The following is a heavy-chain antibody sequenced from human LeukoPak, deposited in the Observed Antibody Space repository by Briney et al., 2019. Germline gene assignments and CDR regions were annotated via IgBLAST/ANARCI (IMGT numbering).Heavy chain of an antibody. Sequence: PGGSLRLFCAASGFTFSSYGMHWVRQAPGKGLEWVAVIWYDGSNKYYADSVKGRFTISRDNSKNTLYLQMNSLRSEDTAVYYCARDLVHSRGLAVAGMLAGYYYYYGMDVWGQGTTVTVSS. CDR2: IWYDGSNK. CDR3: ARDLVHSRGLAVAGMLAGYYYYYGMDV. V-gene: IGHV3-33*01. D-gene: IGHD6-19*01. J-gene: IGHJ6*02. CDR1: GFTFSSYG.